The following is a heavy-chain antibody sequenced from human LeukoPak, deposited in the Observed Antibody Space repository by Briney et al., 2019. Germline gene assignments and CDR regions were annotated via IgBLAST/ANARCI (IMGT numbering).Heavy chain of an antibody. J-gene: IGHJ4*02. CDR1: GFTFSSYS. V-gene: IGHV3-21*04. CDR2: ISSSRSYI. D-gene: IGHD3-10*01. Sequence: GGSLRLSCAASGFTFSSYSMNWVRQAPGKGLEWVSSISSSRSYIYYADSVKGRFTISRDNAKNSLYLQMNSLRAEDTAVYYCARAGVLWFGESKFDYWGQGTQVTVSS. CDR3: ARAGVLWFGESKFDY.